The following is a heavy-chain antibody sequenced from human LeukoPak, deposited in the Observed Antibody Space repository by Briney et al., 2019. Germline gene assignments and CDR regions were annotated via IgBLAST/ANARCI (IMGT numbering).Heavy chain of an antibody. J-gene: IGHJ4*02. CDR1: GYTFTSYG. CDR2: ISAYNGNT. D-gene: IGHD3-22*01. CDR3: ARSFGGLVITGFDY. V-gene: IGHV1-18*01. Sequence: GASVKVSCKASGYTFTSYGISWVRQAPGQGLEWMGWISAYNGNTNYAHKLQGRVTMTTDTFTSTAYMELRSLRSDDTAVYYCARSFGGLVITGFDYWGQGTLVTVSS.